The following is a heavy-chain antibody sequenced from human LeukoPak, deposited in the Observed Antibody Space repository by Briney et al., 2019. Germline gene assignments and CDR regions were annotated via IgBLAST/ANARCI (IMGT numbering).Heavy chain of an antibody. J-gene: IGHJ6*03. V-gene: IGHV4-39*07. CDR2: IYYSGST. CDR3: ARSHSSSWDYYMDV. CDR1: GGSISSSSYY. D-gene: IGHD6-13*01. Sequence: SETLSLTCTVSGGSISSSSYYWGWIRQPPGKGLEWIGSIYYSGSTYYNPSLKSRVTISVDTSKNQFSLKLSSVTAADTAVYYCARSHSSSWDYYMDVWGKGTTVTISS.